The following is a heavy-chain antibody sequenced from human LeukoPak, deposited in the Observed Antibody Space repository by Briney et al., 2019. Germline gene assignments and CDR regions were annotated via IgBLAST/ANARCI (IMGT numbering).Heavy chain of an antibody. Sequence: GGSLRLSCAASGFTFDTYTMNWVRQAPGTGLEWVSYIDTTSTTMYYADSVKGRFTISRDNAKNSLYLQMNSLRVEDTAVYYCTRGPVVVAQYFQHWGQGTLVTVSS. V-gene: IGHV3-48*01. CDR3: TRGPVVVAQYFQH. J-gene: IGHJ1*01. CDR1: GFTFDTYT. CDR2: IDTTSTTM. D-gene: IGHD2-15*01.